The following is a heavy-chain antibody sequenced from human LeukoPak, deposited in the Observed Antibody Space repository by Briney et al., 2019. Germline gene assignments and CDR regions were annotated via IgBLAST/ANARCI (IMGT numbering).Heavy chain of an antibody. CDR2: LSASTTYI. J-gene: IGHJ4*02. V-gene: IGHV3-21*01. CDR3: ARGQNGFDY. D-gene: IGHD2-8*01. CDR1: GFTFSGYN. Sequence: GGSLRLSCAASGFTFSGYNMNWVRQAPGKGLEWVSYLSASTTYIYYADSVKGRFTISRDNAKNSLYLQMNSLRGEDTAVYYCARGQNGFDYWGQGTLVTVSS.